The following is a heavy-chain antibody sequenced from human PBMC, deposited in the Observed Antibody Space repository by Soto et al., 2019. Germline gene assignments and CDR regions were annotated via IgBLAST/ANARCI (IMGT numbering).Heavy chain of an antibody. V-gene: IGHV3-30*18. CDR2: TSYDGSDE. J-gene: IGHJ2*01. CDR1: GFTLSSYG. CDR3: AKGFGGDPYWYFDL. Sequence: QVQLVESGGGVVQPGTSLRLSCAASGFTLSSYGMHWVRQAPGKGLEWVAVTSYDGSDEYYADSAKGRFTIFRDNSKNTLHLQMNRLRTEDTAMYYCAKGFGGDPYWYFDLWGRGTLVTVSS. D-gene: IGHD2-21*01.